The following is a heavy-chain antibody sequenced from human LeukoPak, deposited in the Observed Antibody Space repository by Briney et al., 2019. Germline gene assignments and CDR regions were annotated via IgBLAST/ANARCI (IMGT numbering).Heavy chain of an antibody. CDR2: IWYDGSNK. Sequence: GGSLRLSCAASGFTYNSHAMHWVRQAPGKGLEWVAVIWYDGSNKYYADSVKGRFTISRDNSKNTMHLEMNSLRAEDTAVYYCARAGGSYYPYFYYGMGVWGQGTAVTVSS. J-gene: IGHJ6*02. D-gene: IGHD1-26*01. CDR1: GFTYNSHA. CDR3: ARAGGSYYPYFYYGMGV. V-gene: IGHV3-33*01.